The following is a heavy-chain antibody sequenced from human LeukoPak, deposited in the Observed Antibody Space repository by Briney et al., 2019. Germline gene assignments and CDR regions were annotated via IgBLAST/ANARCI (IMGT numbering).Heavy chain of an antibody. CDR1: GGSISSSSYY. J-gene: IGHJ5*02. Sequence: PSETLSLTCTVSGGSISSSSYYWGWIRQPPGKGLEWIGYLYFSGNTNYNPSLKSRVTISVDASKIQFSLKLSSVTAADTAVYYCARHGRGIALTWGQGTLVTVSS. CDR2: LYFSGNT. V-gene: IGHV4-61*05. CDR3: ARHGRGIALT. D-gene: IGHD6-13*01.